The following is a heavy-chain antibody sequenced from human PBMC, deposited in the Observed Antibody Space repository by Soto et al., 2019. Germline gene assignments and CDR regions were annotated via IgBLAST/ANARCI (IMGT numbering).Heavy chain of an antibody. J-gene: IGHJ4*02. CDR1: GFTFTSSA. D-gene: IGHD3-22*01. CDR2: IVVGSGNT. CDR3: AADHPAYYYDSSGYYFDY. V-gene: IGHV1-58*01. Sequence: SVKVSCKASGFTFTSSAVQWVRQARGQRLEWIGWIVVGSGNTNYAQKFQERVTITRDMSTSTAYMELSSLRSEDTAVYYCAADHPAYYYDSSGYYFDYWGQGTQVTVSS.